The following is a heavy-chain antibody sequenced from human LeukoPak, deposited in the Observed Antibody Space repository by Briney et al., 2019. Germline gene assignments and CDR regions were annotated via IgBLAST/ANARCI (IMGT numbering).Heavy chain of an antibody. Sequence: ASVKVSCKGSGYTLTELSMHWVRQAPGKGLEWMGGFDPEDGETIYAQKFQGRVTMTEDTSTDTAYMELSSLRSEDTAVYYCATYSSGWTRYYFDYWGQGTLVTVSS. D-gene: IGHD6-19*01. CDR2: FDPEDGET. J-gene: IGHJ4*02. CDR3: ATYSSGWTRYYFDY. V-gene: IGHV1-24*01. CDR1: GYTLTELS.